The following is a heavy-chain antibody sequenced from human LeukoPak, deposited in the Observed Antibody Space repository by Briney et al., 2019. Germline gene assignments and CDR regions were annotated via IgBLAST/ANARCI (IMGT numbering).Heavy chain of an antibody. CDR2: ISYDGSNK. J-gene: IGHJ4*02. Sequence: PGRSLRLSCAASGFTFSNYVIHWVRQAPGKGLEWVAVISYDGSNKYYADSVKGRFTISRDNSKNTLYLQMNSLSAEDTAVYYCARDAVGATEPDYWGQGTLVTVSS. CDR1: GFTFSNYV. CDR3: ARDAVGATEPDY. D-gene: IGHD1-26*01. V-gene: IGHV3-30-3*01.